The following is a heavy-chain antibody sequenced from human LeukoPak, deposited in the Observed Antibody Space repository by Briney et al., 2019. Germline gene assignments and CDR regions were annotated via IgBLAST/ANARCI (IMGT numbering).Heavy chain of an antibody. J-gene: IGHJ4*02. Sequence: GSLRLSCAASGFTFSSYGMHWVRQAPGKGLEWVAVIWYDGSNKYYADSVKGRFTISRDNSKNTLYLQMNSLRAEDTAVYYCAREAVYVYYDSSGIDYWGQGTLVTVS. V-gene: IGHV3-33*01. CDR2: IWYDGSNK. CDR1: GFTFSSYG. D-gene: IGHD3-22*01. CDR3: AREAVYVYYDSSGIDY.